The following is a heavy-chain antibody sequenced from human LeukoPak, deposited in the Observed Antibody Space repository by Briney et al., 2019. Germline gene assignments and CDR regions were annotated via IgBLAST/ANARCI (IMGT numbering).Heavy chain of an antibody. J-gene: IGHJ4*02. CDR2: IYYSGST. V-gene: IGHV4-39*01. D-gene: IGHD6-19*01. CDR1: GGSISSYY. CDR3: ARLSGIAVAGHDY. Sequence: PSETLSLTCTVSGGSISSYYWGWIRQPPGKGLEWIGSIYYSGSTYYNPSLKSRVTISVDTSKNQFSLKLSSVTAADTAVYYCARLSGIAVAGHDYWGQGTLVTVSS.